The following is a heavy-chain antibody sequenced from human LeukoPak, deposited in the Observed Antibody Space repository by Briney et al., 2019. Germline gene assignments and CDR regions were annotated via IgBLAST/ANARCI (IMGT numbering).Heavy chain of an antibody. CDR3: ASVRYGYKHDY. V-gene: IGHV1-8*01. CDR1: GYTFSTYD. D-gene: IGHD5-18*01. J-gene: IGHJ4*02. Sequence: GPSVKVSCEAPGYTFSTYDINWVRQATGQGLEWMGWMNPNSGNTGYAQKFQGRVTMTRNTSISTAYMELSSLRSEDTAVYYCASVRYGYKHDYWGQGTLVTVSS. CDR2: MNPNSGNT.